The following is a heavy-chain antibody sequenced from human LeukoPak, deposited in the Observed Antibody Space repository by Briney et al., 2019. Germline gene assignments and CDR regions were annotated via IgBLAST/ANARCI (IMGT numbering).Heavy chain of an antibody. J-gene: IGHJ4*02. CDR2: IYTSGST. D-gene: IGHD3-10*01. CDR3: ARESLLWFGELLWAFDY. CDR1: GGSISSSSYY. V-gene: IGHV4-61*02. Sequence: SETLSLTCTVSGGSISSSSYYWSWIRQPAGKGLEWIGRIYTSGSTNYNPSLKGRVTMSVDTSKNQFSLKLSSVTAADTAVYYCARESLLWFGELLWAFDYWGQGTLVTVSS.